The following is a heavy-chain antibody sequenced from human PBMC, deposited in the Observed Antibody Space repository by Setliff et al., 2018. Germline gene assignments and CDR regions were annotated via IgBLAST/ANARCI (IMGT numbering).Heavy chain of an antibody. Sequence: GGSLRLSCVASGFTFSNYGMHWVRQAPGKGLEWVALIWNDGSSKFYGDSVKGRFTIFRDNSKNTLYLQMDSLRAEDTAVYYCARNWVTAQHYYYGMDVWGQGTTVTVSS. D-gene: IGHD2-21*02. V-gene: IGHV3-33*01. CDR3: ARNWVTAQHYYYGMDV. J-gene: IGHJ6*02. CDR2: IWNDGSSK. CDR1: GFTFSNYG.